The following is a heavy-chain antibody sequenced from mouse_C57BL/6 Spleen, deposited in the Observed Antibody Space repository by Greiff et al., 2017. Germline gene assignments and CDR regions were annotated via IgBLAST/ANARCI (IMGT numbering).Heavy chain of an antibody. CDR1: GFNIKNTY. D-gene: IGHD4-1*01. CDR3: ASSLLTGTWGFDY. CDR2: IDPANGNT. J-gene: IGHJ2*01. V-gene: IGHV14-3*01. Sequence: EVNVVESVAELVRPGASVKLSCTASGFNIKNTYMHWVKQRPEQGLEWIGRIDPANGNTKYAPKFQGKATITADTSSNTAYLQLSSLTSEDTAIYYCASSLLTGTWGFDYWGQGTTLTVSS.